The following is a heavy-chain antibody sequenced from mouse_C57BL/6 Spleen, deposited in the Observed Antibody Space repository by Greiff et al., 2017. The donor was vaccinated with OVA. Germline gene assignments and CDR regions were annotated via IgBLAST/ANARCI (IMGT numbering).Heavy chain of an antibody. V-gene: IGHV1-59*01. CDR1: GYTFTSYW. J-gene: IGHJ2*01. Sequence: QVQLQQPGAELVRPGTSVKLSCKASGYTFTSYWMHWVKQRPGQGLEWIGVIDPSDSYTNYNQKFKGKATLTVDTSSSTAYMQLSSLTSEDSAVYYCARPYGRRPYFDYWGQGTTLTVSS. D-gene: IGHD1-1*01. CDR3: ARPYGRRPYFDY. CDR2: IDPSDSYT.